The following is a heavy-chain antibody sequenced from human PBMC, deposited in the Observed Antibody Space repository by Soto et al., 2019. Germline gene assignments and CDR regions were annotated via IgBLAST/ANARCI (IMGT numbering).Heavy chain of an antibody. CDR1: GFTFINAW. J-gene: IGHJ4*02. Sequence: EVQLVESGGGLVKPGGSLRLACGAAGFTFINAWMSWVRQAPGKGLEWVGRVKSKTDGGTTDYAAPVKGRFTISRDDPKNTLSLQMNSLRIEDTAVYYCTTGPQYSGASGIMGYWGQGTLVTVSS. D-gene: IGHD1-26*01. CDR3: TTGPQYSGASGIMGY. CDR2: VKSKTDGGTT. V-gene: IGHV3-15*01.